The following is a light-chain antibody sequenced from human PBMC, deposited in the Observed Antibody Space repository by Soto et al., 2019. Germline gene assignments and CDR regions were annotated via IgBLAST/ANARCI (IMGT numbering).Light chain of an antibody. CDR1: QSISSW. Sequence: DIQMTQSPSTLSASVGVRVNITCRASQSISSWLAWYQQKPGKAPKLLIYDASSLESGVPSRFSGSGSGTEFTLTISSLQPDDFATYYCQQYNSYPWTFGQGTKVDIK. V-gene: IGKV1-5*01. CDR2: DAS. CDR3: QQYNSYPWT. J-gene: IGKJ1*01.